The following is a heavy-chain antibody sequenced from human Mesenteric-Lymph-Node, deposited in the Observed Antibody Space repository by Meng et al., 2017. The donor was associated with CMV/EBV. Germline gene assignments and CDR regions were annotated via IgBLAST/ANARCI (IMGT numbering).Heavy chain of an antibody. CDR2: VSGSGGDA. D-gene: IGHD2-2*01. J-gene: IGHJ3*01. CDR1: FTFSSYA. V-gene: IGHV3-23*01. Sequence: FTFSSYAMSWVRQTPGEGLEGVSVVSGSGGDAKYADSVKGRFTISRDNSNNILYLQMNSLRPDDTAVYFCAKGLGGAYPSSRVLDVWGQGTMVTVSS. CDR3: AKGLGGAYPSSRVLDV.